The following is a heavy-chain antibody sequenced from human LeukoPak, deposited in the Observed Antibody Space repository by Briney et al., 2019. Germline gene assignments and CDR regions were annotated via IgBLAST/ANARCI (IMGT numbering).Heavy chain of an antibody. J-gene: IGHJ4*02. CDR3: ARHNGYQVPPDY. CDR1: GGSISSYY. V-gene: IGHV4-59*08. CDR2: IYYSGST. D-gene: IGHD2-2*01. Sequence: PSETLSLTCTVSGGSISSYYWSWIRQPPGKGLEWIGYIYYSGSTNYNPSLKSRVTISVDTSKNQFSLKLSSVTAADTAVYYCARHNGYQVPPDYWGQGTLVTVSS.